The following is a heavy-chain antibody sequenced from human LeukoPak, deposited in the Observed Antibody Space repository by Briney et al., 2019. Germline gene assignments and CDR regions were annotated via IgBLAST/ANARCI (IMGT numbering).Heavy chain of an antibody. J-gene: IGHJ4*02. D-gene: IGHD3-9*01. CDR1: GGSISSYY. Sequence: PSETLSLTCTVSGGSISSYYWSWIRQPPGKGLEWIGYIYYSGSTNYNPSLKSRVTISVDTSKNQFSLKLSSVTAADTAVYYCARGLRYFDWWYYFDYWGQGTLVTVSS. CDR3: ARGLRYFDWWYYFDY. CDR2: IYYSGST. V-gene: IGHV4-59*12.